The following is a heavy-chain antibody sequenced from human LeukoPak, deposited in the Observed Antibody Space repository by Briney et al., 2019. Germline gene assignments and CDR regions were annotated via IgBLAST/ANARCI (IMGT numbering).Heavy chain of an antibody. V-gene: IGHV3-48*01. Sequence: GGSLSLSCAASGFTFSSFSMNWVRQAPGKGLEWVSYISSGSGTIYYADSVKGRFTISRDNAKNSLYLQMSSLRAEDTAVYYCARDMGSSSYYMDVWGKGTTVTVSS. CDR2: ISSGSGTI. D-gene: IGHD6-6*01. J-gene: IGHJ6*03. CDR1: GFTFSSFS. CDR3: ARDMGSSSYYMDV.